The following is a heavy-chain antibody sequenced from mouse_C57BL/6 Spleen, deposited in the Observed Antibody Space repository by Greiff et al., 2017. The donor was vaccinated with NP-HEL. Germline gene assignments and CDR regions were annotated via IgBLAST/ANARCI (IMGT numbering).Heavy chain of an antibody. J-gene: IGHJ1*03. D-gene: IGHD1-1*01. V-gene: IGHV1-52*01. CDR3: ATRGSSYWYFDV. CDR2: IDPSDSET. CDR1: GYTFTSYW. Sequence: LQPGAELVRPGSSVKLSCKASGYTFTSYWMHWVKQRPIQGLEWIGNIDPSDSETHYNQKFKDKATLTVDKSSSTAYMQLSSLTSEDSAVYYCATRGSSYWYFDVWGTGTTVTVSS.